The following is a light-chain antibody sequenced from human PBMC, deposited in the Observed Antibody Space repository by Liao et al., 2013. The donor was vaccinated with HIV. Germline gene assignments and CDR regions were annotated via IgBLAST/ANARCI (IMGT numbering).Light chain of an antibody. V-gene: IGLV3-1*01. CDR2: QDT. CDR3: QAWDSSTGV. J-gene: IGLJ3*02. CDR1: KLGYKY. Sequence: SYDLTQAPSVSVSPGQTATITCSGDKLGYKYASWYQQRPGQSPVLVIYQDTKRPSGIPERFSGSNSGNTATLTISGTQAMDEADYYCQAWDSSTGVFGGGTKLTVL.